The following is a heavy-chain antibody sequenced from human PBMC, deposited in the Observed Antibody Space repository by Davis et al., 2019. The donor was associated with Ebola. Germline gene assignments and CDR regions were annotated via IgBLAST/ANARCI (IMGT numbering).Heavy chain of an antibody. J-gene: IGHJ4*02. V-gene: IGHV3-21*01. CDR2: ISSSSSYI. Sequence: GESLKISCAASGFTFSTYSMNWVRQAPGKGLEWVSSISSSSSYIYYADSVKGRFTISRDNAKNSLYLQMNSLRAEDTAVYYCAREGSFTVWFDYWGQGTLVTVSS. CDR1: GFTFSTYS. D-gene: IGHD3-3*01. CDR3: AREGSFTVWFDY.